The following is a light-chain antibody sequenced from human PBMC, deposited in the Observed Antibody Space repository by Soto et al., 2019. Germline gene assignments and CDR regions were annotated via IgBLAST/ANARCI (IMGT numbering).Light chain of an antibody. J-gene: IGLJ2*01. Sequence: QSALTQPPSASGSPGQSVTISCTGTSSDVGGYNYVSWYQQHPGKAPKLIIYDVNRRPSGIPDRFSGSKSGNTASLTVSGLQAEDEADYYCSSFAGSNNFVVFGGGTQLTVL. CDR3: SSFAGSNNFVV. CDR1: SSDVGGYNY. V-gene: IGLV2-8*01. CDR2: DVN.